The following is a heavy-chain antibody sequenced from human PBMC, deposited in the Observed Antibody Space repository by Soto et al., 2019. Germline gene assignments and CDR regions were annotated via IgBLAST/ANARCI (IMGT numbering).Heavy chain of an antibody. CDR1: GGSISSGGYY. CDR2: ISYSGST. V-gene: IGHV4-31*11. Sequence: SETLSLTCAVSGGSISSGGYYWSWIRQHPGKGLEWIGYISYSGSTYYNPSLKSRVTISIDTSRNQFSLNLSSVTDADTGVYYCARDPNSIFYTWGHRILVTVSS. J-gene: IGHJ5*01. D-gene: IGHD3-3*01. CDR3: ARDPNSIFYT.